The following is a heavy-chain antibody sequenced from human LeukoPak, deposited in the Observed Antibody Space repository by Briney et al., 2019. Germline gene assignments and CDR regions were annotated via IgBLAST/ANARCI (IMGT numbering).Heavy chain of an antibody. CDR3: AIQLRIAVAGTKGPGGLRSSHDY. CDR2: ISISSSTI. D-gene: IGHD6-19*01. V-gene: IGHV3-48*02. J-gene: IGHJ4*02. Sequence: GGSLRLSCAASGFTFSSSSMNWVRQAPGKGLEWVSYISISSSTIYSADSVKGRFTISRDNAKNSLYLQMNSLRDEDTAVYYCAIQLRIAVAGTKGPGGLRSSHDYWGQGTLVTVSS. CDR1: GFTFSSSS.